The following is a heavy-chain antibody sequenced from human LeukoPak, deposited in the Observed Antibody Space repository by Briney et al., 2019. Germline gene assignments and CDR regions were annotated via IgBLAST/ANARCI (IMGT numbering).Heavy chain of an antibody. V-gene: IGHV4-4*02. D-gene: IGHD5-12*01. CDR1: GGPISSYQW. CDR2: IHLSGIT. CDR3: AREDGSSGYDDL. Sequence: SGTLSLTCAVSGGPISSYQWWSWVRQTPEKGLEWIGEIHLSGITHYNPSLKSRVTMSIDKSKNHFSLNLKSVTAADTAVYYCAREDGSSGYDDLWGQETLVTVSS. J-gene: IGHJ5*02.